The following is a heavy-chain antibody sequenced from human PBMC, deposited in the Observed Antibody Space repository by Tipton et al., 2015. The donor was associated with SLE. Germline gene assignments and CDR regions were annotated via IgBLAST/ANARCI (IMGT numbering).Heavy chain of an antibody. Sequence: TLSLTCTVSGGSISSTSLRWGWIRQPPGKGLEWIGSIYYSGSTEYNPSLKSRVTMSADTSKNQFSLKVNSMTAADTAVYHCARGYYESNGYYSFDYWGLGALVTVSS. CDR2: IYYSGST. V-gene: IGHV4-39*07. CDR3: ARGYYESNGYYSFDY. J-gene: IGHJ4*02. D-gene: IGHD3-22*01. CDR1: GGSISSTSLR.